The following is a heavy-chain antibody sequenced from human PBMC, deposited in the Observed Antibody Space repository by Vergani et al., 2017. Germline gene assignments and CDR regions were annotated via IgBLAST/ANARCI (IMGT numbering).Heavy chain of an antibody. CDR2: IIPIFGTA. D-gene: IGHD6-13*01. V-gene: IGHV1-69*01. J-gene: IGHJ2*01. CDR3: ARETVVYSSSLWLGFDL. Sequence: QVQLVQSGAEVKKPGSSVKVSCKASGGTFSSYAISWVRQAPGQGLEWMGGIIPIFGTANYAQKFQGRVTITADESTSTAYMELSSLRSKDTAVYYCARETVVYSSSLWLGFDLWGRGTLVTVSS. CDR1: GGTFSSYA.